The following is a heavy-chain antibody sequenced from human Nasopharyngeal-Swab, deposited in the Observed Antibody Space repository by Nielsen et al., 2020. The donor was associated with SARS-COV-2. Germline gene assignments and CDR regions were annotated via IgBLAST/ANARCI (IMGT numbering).Heavy chain of an antibody. CDR2: ISSSSSYI. CDR1: GFTFSSYS. Sequence: GESLKISCAASGFTFSSYSMNWVRQAPGKRLEWVSSISSSSSYIYYADSVKGRFTISRDNARNSLYLQMNSLRAEDTAVYYCARDGSGGCDDFWSACYYYYYMDVWGKGTTVTVSS. CDR3: ARDGSGGCDDFWSACYYYYYMDV. D-gene: IGHD3-3*01. V-gene: IGHV3-21*01. J-gene: IGHJ6*03.